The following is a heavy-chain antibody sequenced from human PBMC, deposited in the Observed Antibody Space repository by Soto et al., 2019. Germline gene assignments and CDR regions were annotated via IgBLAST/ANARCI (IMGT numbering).Heavy chain of an antibody. CDR1: GYTFTSYG. CDR2: ISAYNGNT. CDR3: ARDRYDSSGYYYYYGMDV. J-gene: IGHJ6*02. Sequence: QVQLVQSGAEVKKPGASVKVSCKASGYTFTSYGISWVRQAPGQGLEWMGWISAYNGNTNYAQKLQGRVTMTTDTSTSTAYMELRSLRSDDTAVYYCARDRYDSSGYYYYYGMDVWGQGTTVTVSS. D-gene: IGHD3-22*01. V-gene: IGHV1-18*01.